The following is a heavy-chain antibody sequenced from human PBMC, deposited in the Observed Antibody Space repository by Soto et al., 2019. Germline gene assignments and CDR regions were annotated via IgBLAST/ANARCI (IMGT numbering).Heavy chain of an antibody. J-gene: IGHJ5*02. D-gene: IGHD3-10*01. V-gene: IGHV3-53*01. CDR2: IQIGGKT. CDR3: ARDGGSGSYYDNWCDP. CDR1: GFPGGTSY. Sequence: PXVSLRLSCAASGFPGGTSYIHWVRQAPGKGLEWVSAIQIGGKTYYADSVKGRFTISRDNSKNTLYLQMNSLRAEDTAVYYCARDGGSGSYYDNWCDPWGQGTLVTVSS.